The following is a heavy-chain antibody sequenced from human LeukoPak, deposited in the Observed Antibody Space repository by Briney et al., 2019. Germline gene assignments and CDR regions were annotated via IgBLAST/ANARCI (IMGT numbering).Heavy chain of an antibody. CDR1: GFTFSTYH. V-gene: IGHV3-30*09. D-gene: IGHD4-23*01. CDR3: ARRTTTVVTIDY. Sequence: GGSLRLSCAAASGFTFSTYHINWVRQAPGMGLEWVSVISYDASNKYYADPVKGRFAISRDNSKNTLYLQMNSLRAGDTAVYYCARRTTTVVTIDYWGQGTLVTVSS. CDR2: ISYDASNK. J-gene: IGHJ4*02.